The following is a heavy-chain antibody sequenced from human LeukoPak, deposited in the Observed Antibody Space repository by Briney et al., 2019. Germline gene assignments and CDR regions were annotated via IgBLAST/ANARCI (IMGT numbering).Heavy chain of an antibody. CDR1: GFIYTNSA. V-gene: IGHV1-58*02. Sequence: SVKVSCKASGFIYTNSAMQWVGQARGLRLEWIGWIVVGSGNTNYAQKFQERVTITRDMSKSTAYMELSSLRSEDTAMYYCAADSSGNDAFDIWGKGTVVTVSS. D-gene: IGHD6-25*01. CDR3: AADSSGNDAFDI. CDR2: IVVGSGNT. J-gene: IGHJ3*02.